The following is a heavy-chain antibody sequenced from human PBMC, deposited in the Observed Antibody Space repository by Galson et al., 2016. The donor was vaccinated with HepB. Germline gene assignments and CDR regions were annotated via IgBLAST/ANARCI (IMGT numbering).Heavy chain of an antibody. CDR3: AHMGSSSSWHFDY. Sequence: PALVKPTQTLTLTCTCSEFSLSSTGVGVGWIRQPPGKALEWLALIFWDDDKRYSPSLKSRLTITKDTFNNQVVLTLTNVDPVDTATYFCAHMGSSSSWHFDYWGRGTLVTVSS. CDR2: IFWDDDK. J-gene: IGHJ2*01. V-gene: IGHV2-5*02. D-gene: IGHD6-13*01. CDR1: EFSLSSTGVG.